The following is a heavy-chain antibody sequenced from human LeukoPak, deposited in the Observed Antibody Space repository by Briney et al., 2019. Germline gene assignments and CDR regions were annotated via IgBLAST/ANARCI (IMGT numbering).Heavy chain of an antibody. J-gene: IGHJ3*02. V-gene: IGHV4-59*01. CDR2: IYYSGST. D-gene: IGHD3-3*01. CDR3: ARMRRITIFGVVTPRGAFDI. Sequence: SETLSLTCTVSGGSISSYYWSWLRQPPGKGLEWIGYIYYSGSTNYNPSLKSRVTISVDTSKNQFSLKLSSVTAADTAVYYCARMRRITIFGVVTPRGAFDIWGQGTMVTVSS. CDR1: GGSISSYY.